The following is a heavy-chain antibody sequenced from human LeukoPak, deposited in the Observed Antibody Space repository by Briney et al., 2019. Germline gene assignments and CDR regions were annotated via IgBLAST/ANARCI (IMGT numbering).Heavy chain of an antibody. J-gene: IGHJ4*02. CDR1: GFTFSSYS. CDR3: ARDRVYYDSKLFDY. Sequence: GGSLRLSCAASGFTFSSYSMNWVRQAPGKGLEWVSSISSSSSYIYYADSVKGRLTISRDNAKNSLYLQMNSLRAEDTAVYYCARDRVYYDSKLFDYWGQGTLVTVSS. V-gene: IGHV3-21*01. D-gene: IGHD3-22*01. CDR2: ISSSSSYI.